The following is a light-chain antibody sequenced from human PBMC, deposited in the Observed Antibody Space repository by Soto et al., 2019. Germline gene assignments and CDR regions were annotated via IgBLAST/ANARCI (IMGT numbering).Light chain of an antibody. V-gene: IGKV3-11*01. CDR2: DAS. CDR3: QQRSKMPLT. CDR1: QSVRNY. Sequence: EIVLTQSPGTLSLSPGERATLSCRASQSVRNYLAWYQQKPGQAPRLLIYDASNRATGIPARFSGTGSETDFTLTISSLEPEDFAIYYCQQRSKMPLTFGHGTKVDIK. J-gene: IGKJ1*01.